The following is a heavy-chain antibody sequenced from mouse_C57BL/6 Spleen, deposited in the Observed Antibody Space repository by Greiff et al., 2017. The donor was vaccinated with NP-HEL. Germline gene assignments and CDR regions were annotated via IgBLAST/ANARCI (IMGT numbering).Heavy chain of an antibody. CDR3: TRDYDYDGRDFDY. D-gene: IGHD2-4*01. Sequence: EVQLQQSGTVLARPGASVKMSCKTSGYTFTSYWMHWVKQRPGQGLEWIGAIYPGNSDTSYNQKFKGKAKLTAVTSASTAYMELSSLTNEDSAVYYCTRDYDYDGRDFDYWGQGTTLTVSS. J-gene: IGHJ2*01. V-gene: IGHV1-5*01. CDR2: IYPGNSDT. CDR1: GYTFTSYW.